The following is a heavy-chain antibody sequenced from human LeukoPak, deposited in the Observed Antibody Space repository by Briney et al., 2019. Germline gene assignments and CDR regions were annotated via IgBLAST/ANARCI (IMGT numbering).Heavy chain of an antibody. Sequence: GGSPRLSCAASGFTFSSYAMSWVRQAPGKGLEWVSAISGSGGSTYYADSVKGRFTISRDNSKNTLYLQMNSLRAEDTAVYYCAKASRPYYDFWSGYLGYWGQGTLVTVSS. D-gene: IGHD3-3*01. CDR3: AKASRPYYDFWSGYLGY. CDR2: ISGSGGST. V-gene: IGHV3-23*01. J-gene: IGHJ4*02. CDR1: GFTFSSYA.